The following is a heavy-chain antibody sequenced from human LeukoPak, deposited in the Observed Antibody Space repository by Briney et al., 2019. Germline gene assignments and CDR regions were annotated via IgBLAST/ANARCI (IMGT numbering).Heavy chain of an antibody. Sequence: AGGSLRLSCAASGFTFSSYAMSWVRQAPGKGLEWVSAISGSGGSTYYADSVKGRFTISRDNSKNTLYLQMNSLRAEDTAVYYCAKAWEPYYYYYHGMDVWGQGTTVTVSS. V-gene: IGHV3-23*01. D-gene: IGHD1-26*01. J-gene: IGHJ6*02. CDR1: GFTFSSYA. CDR2: ISGSGGST. CDR3: AKAWEPYYYYYHGMDV.